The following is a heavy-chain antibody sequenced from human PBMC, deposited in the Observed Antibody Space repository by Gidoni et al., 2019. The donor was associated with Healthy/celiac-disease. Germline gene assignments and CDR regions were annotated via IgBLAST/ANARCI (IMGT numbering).Heavy chain of an antibody. CDR2: IYYSGST. D-gene: IGHD4-4*01. Sequence: QLQLQESGPGLVKPSETLSLTCTVSGGSISSSSYYWGWIRQPPGKGLEWIGSIYYSGSTYYNPSLKSRVTISVDTSKNQFSLKLSSVTAADTAVYYCARHGSYSNYGINYYYGMDVWGQGTTVTVSS. J-gene: IGHJ6*02. V-gene: IGHV4-39*01. CDR1: GGSISSSSYY. CDR3: ARHGSYSNYGINYYYGMDV.